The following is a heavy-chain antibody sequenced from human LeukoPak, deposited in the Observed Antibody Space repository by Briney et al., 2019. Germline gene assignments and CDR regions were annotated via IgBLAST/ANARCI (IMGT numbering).Heavy chain of an antibody. Sequence: GGSLRLSCAASGFTFSTYGMHWVRQAPGKGLEWVSYISSSGSTKHYADSVKGRFTFSRDNAKNSLYLQMNSLRAEDTAVYYCARGQWLVRGVYFDYWGQGTLVTVSS. CDR3: ARGQWLVRGVYFDY. D-gene: IGHD6-19*01. J-gene: IGHJ4*02. CDR2: ISSSGSTK. V-gene: IGHV3-48*04. CDR1: GFTFSTYG.